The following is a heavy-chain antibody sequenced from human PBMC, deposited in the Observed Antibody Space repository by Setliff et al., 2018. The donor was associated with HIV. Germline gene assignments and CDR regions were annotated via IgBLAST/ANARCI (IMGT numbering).Heavy chain of an antibody. CDR2: INHSGST. CDR1: GGSISSYY. Sequence: NPSETLSLTCTVSGGSISSYYWSWIRQPPGKGLEWIGEINHSGSTNYNSSLKSRVTISVDMSKNQFSLKLRSVTAADTAVYYCARTITTFGVIGRGGRLDVWGKGTTVTFSS. CDR3: ARTITTFGVIGRGGRLDV. V-gene: IGHV4-34*01. J-gene: IGHJ6*04. D-gene: IGHD3-3*01.